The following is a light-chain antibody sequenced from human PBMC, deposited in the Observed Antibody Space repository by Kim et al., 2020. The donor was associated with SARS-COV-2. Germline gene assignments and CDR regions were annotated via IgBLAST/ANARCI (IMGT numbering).Light chain of an antibody. Sequence: SVSPGQTASITCSGAKSGDKYSCWYQQKPGQSPVLVIYQDTKRPSGIPERFSGSNSGNTATLTISGTQAMDEADYYCQAWDSSTVVFGGGTQLTVL. V-gene: IGLV3-1*01. J-gene: IGLJ2*01. CDR3: QAWDSSTVV. CDR1: KSGDKY. CDR2: QDT.